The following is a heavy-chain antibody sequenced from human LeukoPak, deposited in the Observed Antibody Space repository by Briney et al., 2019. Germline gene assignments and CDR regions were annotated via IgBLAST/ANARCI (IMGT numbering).Heavy chain of an antibody. D-gene: IGHD5-18*01. CDR2: INPNSGGT. Sequence: GASVKVSCKASGYTFTGYYMHWVRQAPGQGLEWMGWINPNSGGTNYAQKFQGRVTMTRDTSISTAYMELSRLRSDDTAVYYCARVLHSYGSISWGYWGQGTLVTVSS. V-gene: IGHV1-2*02. CDR1: GYTFTGYY. J-gene: IGHJ4*02. CDR3: ARVLHSYGSISWGY.